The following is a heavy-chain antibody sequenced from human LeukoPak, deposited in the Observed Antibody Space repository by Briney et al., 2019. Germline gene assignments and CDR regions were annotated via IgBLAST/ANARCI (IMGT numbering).Heavy chain of an antibody. CDR2: INPSGGST. J-gene: IGHJ4*02. D-gene: IGHD1-26*01. V-gene: IGHV1-46*01. CDR3: ASSQVGATEFDY. CDR1: GYTFTSYY. Sequence: ASVKVSCKASGYTFTSYYMHWVRQAPGQGLEWMGIINPSGGSTSYAQKFQGRVTITRDTSTSTVYMELSSLRSEDTAVYYCASSQVGATEFDYWGQGTLVTVSS.